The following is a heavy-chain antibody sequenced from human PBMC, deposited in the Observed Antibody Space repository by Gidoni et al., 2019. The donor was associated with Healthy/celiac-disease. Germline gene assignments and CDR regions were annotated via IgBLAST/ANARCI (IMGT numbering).Heavy chain of an antibody. V-gene: IGHV1-8*01. CDR2: MNPNSGNT. D-gene: IGHD3-10*01. Sequence: QVQLVQSGAEVKKPGASVKVSCKASGYTFTSYDINWVRQATGQGPEWMGWMNPNSGNTGYAQKFQGRVTMTRNTSISTAYMELSSLRSEDTAVYYCARGLSPKARGVINYYFDYWGQGTLVTVSS. J-gene: IGHJ4*02. CDR1: GYTFTSYD. CDR3: ARGLSPKARGVINYYFDY.